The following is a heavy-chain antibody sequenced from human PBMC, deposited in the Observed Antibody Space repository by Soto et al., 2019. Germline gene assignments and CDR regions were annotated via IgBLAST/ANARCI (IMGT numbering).Heavy chain of an antibody. CDR3: ARYTAAGDYFDY. J-gene: IGHJ4*02. CDR2: IYYSGST. V-gene: IGHV4-59*01. D-gene: IGHD6-13*01. CDR1: GGSISSYY. Sequence: ETLSLTCTVSGGSISSYYWSWIRQPPGKGLEWIGYIYYSGSTNYNPSLKSRVTISVDTSKNQFSLKLSSVTAADTAVYYCARYTAAGDYFDYWGQGTLVTVSS.